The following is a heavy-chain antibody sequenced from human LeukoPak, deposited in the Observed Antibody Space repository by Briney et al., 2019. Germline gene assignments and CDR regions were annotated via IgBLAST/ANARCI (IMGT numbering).Heavy chain of an antibody. V-gene: IGHV3-7*01. J-gene: IGHJ4*02. D-gene: IGHD4-17*01. CDR3: ARVRGDYNFDY. CDR2: IKQGGSEK. Sequence: TGGSLRLSCAASGFTFSSYWMTWVRQAPGKGLEWVANIKQGGSEKYYVDSVKGRFTIPRENAKTSLYLQMNRLRAEDTAVYYCARVRGDYNFDYWGQGPLVTVSS. CDR1: GFTFSSYW.